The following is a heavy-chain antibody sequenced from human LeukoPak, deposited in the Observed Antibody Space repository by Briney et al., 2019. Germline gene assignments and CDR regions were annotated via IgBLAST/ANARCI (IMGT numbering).Heavy chain of an antibody. CDR2: IKQDGSEK. Sequence: GGSLRLSCAASGFTFSSYWMSWVRQAPGKGLEWVANIKQDGSEKYYVDSVKGRFTISRDNAKNSLYLQMNSLRAEDTAVYYCARDRRYCSSTSCRRSAFDIWGQGTMVTVSS. J-gene: IGHJ3*02. CDR3: ARDRRYCSSTSCRRSAFDI. D-gene: IGHD2-2*01. CDR1: GFTFSSYW. V-gene: IGHV3-7*01.